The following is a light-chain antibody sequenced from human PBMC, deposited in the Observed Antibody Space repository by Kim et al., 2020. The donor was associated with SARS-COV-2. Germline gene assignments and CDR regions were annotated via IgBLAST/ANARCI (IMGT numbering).Light chain of an antibody. CDR3: QQCSYWPLT. Sequence: EIVLTQSPATLSLSPGERATLSCRASQSVSSYLAWYQQKPGQAPRLLIYDASNRATGIPARFSGSGSGTDFTLTISTLEPEDFAVYYCQQCSYWPLTFGGGTKVDIK. CDR1: QSVSSY. CDR2: DAS. V-gene: IGKV3-11*01. J-gene: IGKJ4*01.